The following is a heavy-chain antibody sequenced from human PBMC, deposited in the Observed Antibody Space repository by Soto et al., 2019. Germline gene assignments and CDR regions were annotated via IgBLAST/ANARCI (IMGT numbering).Heavy chain of an antibody. Sequence: SVKVSCQASGGTFSSYAISWVRQAPVQGLEWMGGIIPIFGTANYAQKFQGRVTITADESTSTAYMELSSLRSEDTAVYYCARDLDYYDSSGYYPAYNWFDPWGQGTLVTVSS. CDR2: IIPIFGTA. V-gene: IGHV1-69*13. J-gene: IGHJ5*02. CDR1: GGTFSSYA. D-gene: IGHD3-22*01. CDR3: ARDLDYYDSSGYYPAYNWFDP.